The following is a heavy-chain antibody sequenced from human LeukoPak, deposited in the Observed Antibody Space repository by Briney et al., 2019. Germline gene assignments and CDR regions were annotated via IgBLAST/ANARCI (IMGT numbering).Heavy chain of an antibody. V-gene: IGHV4-59*01. CDR1: GGSISSYY. Sequence: SETLSLTCTVSGGSISSYYWSWIRQPPGKGLEWIGYIYYSGSTNYNPSLKSRVTISVDTSKNQFSLKLSSVTAADTAVYYCARDPGSSFLSWFDPWGQGTLVTVSS. CDR2: IYYSGST. D-gene: IGHD6-13*01. J-gene: IGHJ5*02. CDR3: ARDPGSSFLSWFDP.